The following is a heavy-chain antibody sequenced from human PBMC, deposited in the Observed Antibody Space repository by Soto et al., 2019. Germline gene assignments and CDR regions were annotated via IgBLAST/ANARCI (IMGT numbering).Heavy chain of an antibody. CDR3: ATDCSSTSCYVASYY. J-gene: IGHJ4*02. V-gene: IGHV1-18*01. D-gene: IGHD2-2*01. CDR2: ISAYNGNT. Sequence: QVQLVQSGAEVKKPGASVKVSCKASGYTFTRYGISWVRQAPGQGLEWMGWISAYNGNTNYAQKLQGRVTMTTDTSTSTAYMELRSLRSDDTAVYYCATDCSSTSCYVASYYWGQGTLVTVSS. CDR1: GYTFTRYG.